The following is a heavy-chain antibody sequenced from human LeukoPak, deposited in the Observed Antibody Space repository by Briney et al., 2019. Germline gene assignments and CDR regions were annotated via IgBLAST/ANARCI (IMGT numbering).Heavy chain of an antibody. V-gene: IGHV3-15*01. CDR1: GIAFSDAS. D-gene: IGHD3-3*01. CDR3: FSQGITYYDPMRPGLGLKYFDY. CDR2: MYSKTDGGTT. J-gene: IGHJ4*02. Sequence: PGGSLRLSCSASGIAFSDASMNWVRQAPGQGLEWVGRMYSKTDGGTTDYAAPVKGRFTISRDDSKNTLYLQMNSLKSEDTAVYYCFSQGITYYDPMRPGLGLKYFDYWGQGALVTVSS.